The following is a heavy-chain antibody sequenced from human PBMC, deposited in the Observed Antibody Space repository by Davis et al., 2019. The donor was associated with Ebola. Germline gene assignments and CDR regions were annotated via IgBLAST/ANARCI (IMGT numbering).Heavy chain of an antibody. CDR2: INPNSGGT. D-gene: IGHD2-2*01. CDR3: ARGRCSSTSCYLHYYYGMDV. CDR1: GYTFNSHG. V-gene: IGHV1-2*04. J-gene: IGHJ6*02. Sequence: AASVKVSCKASGYTFNSHGISWVRQAPGQGLEWLGWINPNSGGTNYAQKFQGWVTMTRDTSISTAYMELSRLRSDDTAVYYCARGRCSSTSCYLHYYYGMDVWGQGTTVTVSS.